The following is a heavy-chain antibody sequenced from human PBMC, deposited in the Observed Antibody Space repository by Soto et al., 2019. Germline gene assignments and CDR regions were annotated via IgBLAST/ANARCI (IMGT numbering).Heavy chain of an antibody. J-gene: IGHJ6*02. CDR2: IYWDDDK. Sequence: QITLKESGPTLVKPTQTLTLTCTFSGFSLSTIGVGVGWIRQPPGKALEWLALIYWDDDKRYSPSLKSRLTVTKDTSKNQVVLTMTYMDPVDTATYYCVQSRCGGDCLQSYSSHSYYGLDVWGQGTTVTVSS. CDR3: VQSRCGGDCLQSYSSHSYYGLDV. CDR1: GFSLSTIGVG. D-gene: IGHD2-21*02. V-gene: IGHV2-5*02.